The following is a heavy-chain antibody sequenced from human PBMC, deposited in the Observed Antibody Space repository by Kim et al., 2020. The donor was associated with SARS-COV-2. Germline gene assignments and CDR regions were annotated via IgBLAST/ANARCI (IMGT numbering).Heavy chain of an antibody. Sequence: SQTLSLTCAISGDSVSSNSAAWNWIRQSPSRGLEWLGRTYYRSKWYNDYAVSVKSRITINPDTSKNQFSLQLNSVTPEDTAVYYCARGSGSPPKKGAYYFDYWGQGTLVTVSS. CDR2: TYYRSKWYN. V-gene: IGHV6-1*01. CDR1: GDSVSSNSAA. J-gene: IGHJ4*02. D-gene: IGHD1-26*01. CDR3: ARGSGSPPKKGAYYFDY.